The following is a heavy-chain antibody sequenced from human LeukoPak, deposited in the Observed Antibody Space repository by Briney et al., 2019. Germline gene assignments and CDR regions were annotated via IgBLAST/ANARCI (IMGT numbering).Heavy chain of an antibody. CDR3: ARDPRYDFWSGYYAFDI. CDR1: GFTFSSYA. Sequence: PGGSLRLSCAASGFTFSSYAMSWVRQAPGKGLEWVSAISGSGGSTYYADSVKGRFTISRDNSKNTLYLQMNSLRAEDTAVYYCARDPRYDFWSGYYAFDIWGQGTMVTVSS. D-gene: IGHD3-3*01. CDR2: ISGSGGST. J-gene: IGHJ3*02. V-gene: IGHV3-23*01.